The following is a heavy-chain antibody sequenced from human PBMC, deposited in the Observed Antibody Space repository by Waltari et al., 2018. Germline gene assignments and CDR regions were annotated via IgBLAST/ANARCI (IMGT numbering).Heavy chain of an antibody. CDR2: IIPIFGTA. Sequence: QVQLVQSGAEVKKPGSSVKVSCKASGGTFSRYAISWVRQAPGQGLEWMGGIIPIFGTANYAQKFQGRVTITADESTSTAYMELSSLRSEDTAVYYCARGKDIVVVPAAPYNWFDPWGQGTLVTVSS. V-gene: IGHV1-69*01. CDR3: ARGKDIVVVPAAPYNWFDP. D-gene: IGHD2-2*01. CDR1: GGTFSRYA. J-gene: IGHJ5*02.